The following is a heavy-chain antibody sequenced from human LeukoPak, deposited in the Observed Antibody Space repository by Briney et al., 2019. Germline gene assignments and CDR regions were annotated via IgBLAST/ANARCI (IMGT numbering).Heavy chain of an antibody. D-gene: IGHD3-22*01. V-gene: IGHV3-9*01. Sequence: GGSLRLSCAASGFTFDDYAMPWVRQAPGKGLEWVSGISWNSGSIGYADSVKGRFTISRDNAKNSLYLQMNSLRAEDTALYYCAKDLGSSGYGAFDIWGQGTMVTVSS. CDR2: ISWNSGSI. CDR1: GFTFDDYA. CDR3: AKDLGSSGYGAFDI. J-gene: IGHJ3*02.